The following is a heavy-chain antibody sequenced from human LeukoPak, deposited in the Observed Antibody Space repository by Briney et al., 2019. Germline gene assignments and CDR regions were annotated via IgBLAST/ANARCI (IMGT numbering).Heavy chain of an antibody. D-gene: IGHD2-15*01. Sequence: SETLSLTCTVSGDSMSSRNYYWAWIRQPPGKGLEWIGSFYYTGSAYCNPSLKSRVTISIDMSKNQFSLKLSAVTAADTAVYYCASPEGFTSKLDYWGQGTLVTVSS. V-gene: IGHV4-39*01. CDR3: ASPEGFTSKLDY. CDR2: FYYTGSA. J-gene: IGHJ4*02. CDR1: GDSMSSRNYY.